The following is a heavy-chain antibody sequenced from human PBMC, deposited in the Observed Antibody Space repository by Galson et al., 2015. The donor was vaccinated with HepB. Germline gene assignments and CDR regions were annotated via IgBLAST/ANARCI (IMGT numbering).Heavy chain of an antibody. Sequence: SLRLSCAASGFTLASYAMSWVRQAPGKGLEWVSVISGSGDTTYYADSVKGRFTISRDNSKNTLHLQMNSLRAEDTAVYYCAKECGSNTCGWFDPRGQGTLVTVSS. V-gene: IGHV3-23*01. CDR1: GFTLASYA. D-gene: IGHD2-8*02. J-gene: IGHJ5*02. CDR2: ISGSGDTT. CDR3: AKECGSNTCGWFDP.